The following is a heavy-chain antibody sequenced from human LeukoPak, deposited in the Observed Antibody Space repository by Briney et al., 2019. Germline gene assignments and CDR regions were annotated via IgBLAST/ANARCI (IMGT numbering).Heavy chain of an antibody. CDR1: GGSISSYY. Sequence: SETLSLTCTVSGGSISSYYWSWIRQPPGKGLEWIGSIYYSGSTYYNPSLKSRVTISVDTSKNQFSLKLSSVTAADTAVYYCARDRTVVVPAALNDAFDIWGQGTMVTVSS. J-gene: IGHJ3*02. D-gene: IGHD2-2*01. CDR2: IYYSGST. CDR3: ARDRTVVVPAALNDAFDI. V-gene: IGHV4-59*12.